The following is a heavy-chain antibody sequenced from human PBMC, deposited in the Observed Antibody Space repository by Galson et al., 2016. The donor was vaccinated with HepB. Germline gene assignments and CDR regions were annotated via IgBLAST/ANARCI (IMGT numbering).Heavy chain of an antibody. CDR3: AKGGAYDA. V-gene: IGHV3-23*01. CDR1: GFTFSSSS. Sequence: SLRLSCAVSGFTFSSSSMSWVRQAPGQGLQWVSAITPTGDTTYYADSVKGRFTISRDNSRNTLYLHLNSLTAEDTALYYCAKGGAYDAWGQGTLVTVSS. CDR2: ITPTGDTT. J-gene: IGHJ4*02. D-gene: IGHD5-12*01.